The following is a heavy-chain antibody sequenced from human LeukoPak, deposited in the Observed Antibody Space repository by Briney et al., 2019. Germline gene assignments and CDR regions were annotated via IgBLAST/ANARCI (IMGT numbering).Heavy chain of an antibody. D-gene: IGHD3-9*01. Sequence: ASVKVSCKASGYTFTSYYMHWVRQAPGQGPEWMGIINPSGGSTSYAQKFQGRVTMTRDMSTSTVYMELSSLRSEDTAVYYCARVGILGYYFDYWGQGTLVTVSS. CDR1: GYTFTSYY. J-gene: IGHJ4*02. CDR3: ARVGILGYYFDY. V-gene: IGHV1-46*01. CDR2: INPSGGST.